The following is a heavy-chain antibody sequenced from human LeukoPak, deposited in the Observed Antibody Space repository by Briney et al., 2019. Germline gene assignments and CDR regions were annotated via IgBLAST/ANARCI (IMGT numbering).Heavy chain of an antibody. D-gene: IGHD3-16*02. CDR2: INQDGSEK. CDR1: GFTFSTYW. CDR3: AKASLGVWGSYRSSNSIDY. Sequence: PGGSLRLSCAASGFTFSTYWMSWVRQAPGKGLEWVANINQDGSEKYYVDSVKGRFTISRDNSKNTLYLQMNSLRAEDTAVYYCAKASLGVWGSYRSSNSIDYWGQGTLVTVSS. V-gene: IGHV3-7*03. J-gene: IGHJ4*02.